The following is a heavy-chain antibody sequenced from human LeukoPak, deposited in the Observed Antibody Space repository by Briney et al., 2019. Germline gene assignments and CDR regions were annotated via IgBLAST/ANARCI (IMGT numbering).Heavy chain of an antibody. CDR2: ISYDGSNK. D-gene: IGHD2-8*01. V-gene: IGHV3-30*18. Sequence: GGSLRLSWAASGFTFSSYGMHWVRQAPGKGLEWVAVISYDGSNKYYADSVKGRFTISRDNSKNTLYLQMNSLRAEDTAVYYCAKDRNGYFDYWGQGTLVTVSS. J-gene: IGHJ4*02. CDR3: AKDRNGYFDY. CDR1: GFTFSSYG.